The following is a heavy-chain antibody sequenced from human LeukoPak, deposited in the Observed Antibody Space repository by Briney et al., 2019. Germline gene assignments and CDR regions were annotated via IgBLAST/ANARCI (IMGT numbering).Heavy chain of an antibody. J-gene: IGHJ4*02. CDR2: IYTSGNT. CDR3: ARAPSPMYSSSAPLDY. Sequence: SETLSLTCSVSGGSISSDYWNWIRQPPGKGLEWLGYIYTSGNTDYNPSLKSRVTISVDTSEKQFSLKLSSVTAADTAVYYCARAPSPMYSSSAPLDYWGQGTLVIVSS. D-gene: IGHD6-6*01. V-gene: IGHV4-4*09. CDR1: GGSISSDY.